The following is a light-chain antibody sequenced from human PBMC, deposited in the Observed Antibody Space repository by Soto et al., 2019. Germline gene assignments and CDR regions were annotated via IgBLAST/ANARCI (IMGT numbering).Light chain of an antibody. V-gene: IGLV2-14*01. J-gene: IGLJ1*01. CDR3: SSYTSFKTLV. CDR1: SSDVGGYKY. Sequence: QSALTQPASVSESPGQSITISCTGSSSDVGGYKYVSWYQQHPGKAPKLLIYDVTNRPSGVSNRFSGSKSGYTASLTISGLQSEDEAHYYCSSYTSFKTLVFGTGTKVTVL. CDR2: DVT.